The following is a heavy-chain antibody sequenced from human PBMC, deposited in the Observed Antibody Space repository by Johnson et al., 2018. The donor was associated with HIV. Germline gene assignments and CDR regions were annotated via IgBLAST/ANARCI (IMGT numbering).Heavy chain of an antibody. J-gene: IGHJ3*02. D-gene: IGHD2-15*01. CDR3: AKGQVVVAATSAFDI. CDR1: GFTFSTFC. V-gene: IGHV3-30*18. CDR2: ISYDGSNK. Sequence: QMLLVESGGGVVQPGGSLRLSCSASGFTFSTFCMHWVRQAPGKGLEWVAVISYDGSNKYYADSVKGRFTISRDNSKNTLYVQMNSLRGEDTAVYYCAKGQVVVAATSAFDIWGQGTMVTVSS.